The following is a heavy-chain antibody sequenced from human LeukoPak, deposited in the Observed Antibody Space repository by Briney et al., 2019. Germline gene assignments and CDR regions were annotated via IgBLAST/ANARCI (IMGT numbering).Heavy chain of an antibody. CDR2: IYVTGT. CDR1: GGSIGTYY. J-gene: IGHJ6*03. V-gene: IGHV4-59*08. D-gene: IGHD3-16*02. Sequence: SETLSLTCTVSGGSIGTYYRSWVRQSPGTGLEWIGYIYVTGTRYNPHLQSRVTTSVDRSRNQFFLKMTSVTAADTAVYYCARHIGGGIEDMDVWGRGTKVTVSS. CDR3: ARHIGGGIEDMDV.